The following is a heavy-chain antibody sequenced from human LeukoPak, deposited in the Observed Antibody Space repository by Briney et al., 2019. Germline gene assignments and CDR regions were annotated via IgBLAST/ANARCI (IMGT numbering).Heavy chain of an antibody. D-gene: IGHD6-13*01. Sequence: GGSLRLSCAASRFTFSSYWMSWVRQAPGKGLEWVANIKQDGSEKYYVDSVKGRFTISRDNAKNSLFLQMNSLRVEDTAVYYCAREKWLAAAAFFDPWGQGTVVTVSS. V-gene: IGHV3-7*01. CDR3: AREKWLAAAAFFDP. J-gene: IGHJ5*01. CDR2: IKQDGSEK. CDR1: RFTFSSYW.